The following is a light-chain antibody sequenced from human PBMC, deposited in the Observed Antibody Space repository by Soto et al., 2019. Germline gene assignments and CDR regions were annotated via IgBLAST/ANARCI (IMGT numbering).Light chain of an antibody. CDR1: QSISSSY. J-gene: IGKJ1*01. CDR3: QQNGSPPT. Sequence: ASQSISSSYVAWHQQKPGHPPRLINYGATSEATGTPDRCSGSGSGKDFTLTISRQEPEDFAEYYQQQNGSPPTFGQGTKVDIK. CDR2: GAT. V-gene: IGKV3-20*01.